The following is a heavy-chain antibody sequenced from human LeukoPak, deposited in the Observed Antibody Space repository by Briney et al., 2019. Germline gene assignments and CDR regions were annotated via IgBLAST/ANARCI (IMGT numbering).Heavy chain of an antibody. J-gene: IGHJ4*02. D-gene: IGHD1-14*01. V-gene: IGHV3-53*01. Sequence: GGSLRLSCAASGFIVSSSYMSWVSQAPRKGMDWVSGIYSGGSTYYEDSVKGRFTISRDNSKNTLYLQTNSLRGEDTAVNYCARVSFRSSAYISGIEYWGQGTLVTVSS. CDR2: IYSGGST. CDR3: ARVSFRSSAYISGIEY. CDR1: GFIVSSSY.